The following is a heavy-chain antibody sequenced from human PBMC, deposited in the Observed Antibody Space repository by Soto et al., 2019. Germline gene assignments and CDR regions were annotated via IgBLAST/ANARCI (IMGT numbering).Heavy chain of an antibody. Sequence: QVQLQESGPGLVKPSQTLSLTCTVSGGSISSGDYYWSWIRQPPGKGLEWIGYIYYSGSTYYNPSLKSRVXXSXDKXKNQFSLKLSSVTAADTAVYYCARTIAAAGGTFDYWGQGTLVTVSS. CDR3: ARTIAAAGGTFDY. V-gene: IGHV4-30-4*01. CDR2: IYYSGST. J-gene: IGHJ4*02. D-gene: IGHD6-13*01. CDR1: GGSISSGDYY.